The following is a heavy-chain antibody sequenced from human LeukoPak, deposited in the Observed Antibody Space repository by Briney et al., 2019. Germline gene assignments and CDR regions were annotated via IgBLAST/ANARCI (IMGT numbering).Heavy chain of an antibody. CDR1: GFTFSSYW. J-gene: IGHJ4*02. CDR3: AREGESGYVWGSDRNFDY. V-gene: IGHV3-7*01. Sequence: GGSLRLSCAASGFTFSSYWMSWVPQAPGKGLEWVANIKQDGREKYYVDSVKGRFTISRDNAKNSLYLQMNSLRAEDTAVYYCAREGESGYVWGSDRNFDYWGQGTLVTVSS. CDR2: IKQDGREK. D-gene: IGHD3-16*02.